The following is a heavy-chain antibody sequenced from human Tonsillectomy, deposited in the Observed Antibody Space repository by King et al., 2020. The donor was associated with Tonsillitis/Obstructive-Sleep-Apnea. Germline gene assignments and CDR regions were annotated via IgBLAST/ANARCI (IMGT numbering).Heavy chain of an antibody. CDR2: ISYDGGKK. Sequence: VQLVESGGGVVQPGRSLRLSCVGSGFTSNKFVMHWVRQAPGKGLEWVAVISYDGGKKSYADSVKGRFTVSRDNSKNTLYLQMNSLRAEDTAVYFCARASARYDILTGYYGNYLDYWGQGTLVTVSS. CDR1: GFTSNKFV. D-gene: IGHD3-9*01. V-gene: IGHV3-30*04. CDR3: ARASARYDILTGYYGNYLDY. J-gene: IGHJ4*02.